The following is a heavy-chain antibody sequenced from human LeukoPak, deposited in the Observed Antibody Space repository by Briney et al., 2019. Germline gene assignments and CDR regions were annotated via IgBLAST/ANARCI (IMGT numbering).Heavy chain of an antibody. CDR3: ARDFDDYGDY. CDR1: GGSFSGYY. V-gene: IGHV4-34*01. CDR2: INHSGST. Sequence: SETLSLTCAVYGGSFSGYYWSWIRQPPGKGLEWIGEINHSGSTNYNPSLKSRVTISVDTSKNQFSLKLSSVTAADTAVYYCARDFDDYGDYWGQGTLVTVSS. D-gene: IGHD3-9*01. J-gene: IGHJ4*02.